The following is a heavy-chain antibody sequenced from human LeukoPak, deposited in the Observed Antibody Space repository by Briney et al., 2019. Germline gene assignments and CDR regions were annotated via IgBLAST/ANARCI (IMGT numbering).Heavy chain of an antibody. CDR3: AKLGGIVVVPAADDAFDI. CDR2: IRSSSSYI. D-gene: IGHD2-2*01. J-gene: IGHJ3*02. Sequence: GGSLRLSCAASGFTFSSYSMNWVRQAPGKGLEWVSSIRSSSSYIYYADSVKGRFTISRDNAKNSLYLQMNSLRAEDTAVYYCAKLGGIVVVPAADDAFDIWGQGTMVTVSS. CDR1: GFTFSSYS. V-gene: IGHV3-21*04.